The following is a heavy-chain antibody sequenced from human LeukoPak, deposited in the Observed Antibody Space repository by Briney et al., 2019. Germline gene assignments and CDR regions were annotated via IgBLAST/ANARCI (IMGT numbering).Heavy chain of an antibody. D-gene: IGHD3-16*01. CDR1: GFTFSSYV. V-gene: IGHV3-30*04. CDR3: ARDYVSGHWPYYYYYGMDV. Sequence: GGSLRLSCAASGFTFSSYVMHWVRQAPGKGLEWVAVISYHESNTYYADSVKGRFTISRDNSKNTLYLQMNSLRADDTAVYYCARDYVSGHWPYYYYYGMDVWGQGTTVTVSS. CDR2: ISYHESNT. J-gene: IGHJ6*02.